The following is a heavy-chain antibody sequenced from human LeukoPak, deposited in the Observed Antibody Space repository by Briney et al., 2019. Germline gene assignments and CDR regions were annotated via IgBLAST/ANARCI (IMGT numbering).Heavy chain of an antibody. CDR1: GGSISRYY. CDR2: MYNSGST. Sequence: MPSETLSLTCTVSGGSISRYYWSWIRQPPGKGLEWIGYMYNSGSTNYNPSLKSRVTISVDTSKNQFSLELSSVTAADTAVYYCAGRSGSADYWGQGTLVTVSS. J-gene: IGHJ4*02. V-gene: IGHV4-59*01. D-gene: IGHD1-26*01. CDR3: AGRSGSADY.